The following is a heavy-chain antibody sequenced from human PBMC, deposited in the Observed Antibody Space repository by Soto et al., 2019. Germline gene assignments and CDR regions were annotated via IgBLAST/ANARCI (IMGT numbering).Heavy chain of an antibody. V-gene: IGHV4-59*01. Sequence: SETLSLTCTVSSGSISSYYWSWIRQPPGKGLEWIGYIYYSGSTIYNPSLKSRVTISVDTSKNQFSLRLSSVTAADTAVYYCARQQNYGDYAFEYWGQGTLVTVSS. D-gene: IGHD4-17*01. CDR3: ARQQNYGDYAFEY. J-gene: IGHJ4*02. CDR2: IYYSGST. CDR1: SGSISSYY.